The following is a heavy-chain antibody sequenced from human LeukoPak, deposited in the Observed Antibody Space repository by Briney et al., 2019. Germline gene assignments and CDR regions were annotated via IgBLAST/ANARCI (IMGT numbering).Heavy chain of an antibody. J-gene: IGHJ4*02. Sequence: GGFLRLSCAASGFTFSSYGMHWVRQAPGKGLECVAFISHDGAIEKFADSVKGRFTISRDNSKNILNLRLDSLRPEDTAVYYCVSIYQLRHYWGQGTLVTVSS. CDR3: VSIYQLRHY. CDR2: ISHDGAIE. CDR1: GFTFSSYG. D-gene: IGHD2-2*01. V-gene: IGHV3-30*02.